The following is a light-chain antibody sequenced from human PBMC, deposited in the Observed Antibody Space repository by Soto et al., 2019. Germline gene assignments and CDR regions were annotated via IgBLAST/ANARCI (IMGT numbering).Light chain of an antibody. CDR2: AAS. V-gene: IGKV1-9*01. CDR3: QQVKSFLPLT. CDR1: QDISSH. J-gene: IGKJ4*01. Sequence: DIQMTQSPSTLSGSVGDSVTITCRASQDISSHLAWYQQKPGKAPKVLIYAASTLESGIPSRFSGSGSGTDFTLTISSLQAEDFATYYCQQVKSFLPLTFGGGTKVDIK.